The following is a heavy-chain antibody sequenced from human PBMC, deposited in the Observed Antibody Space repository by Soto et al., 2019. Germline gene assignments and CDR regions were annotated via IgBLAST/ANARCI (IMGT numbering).Heavy chain of an antibody. CDR1: GFTFSSYA. V-gene: IGHV3-30-3*01. D-gene: IGHD4-17*01. CDR2: ISYDGSNK. J-gene: IGHJ4*02. CDR3: ARDPSHDYGDYHLDY. Sequence: QVQLVESGGGVVQPGRSLRLSCAASGFTFSSYAMHWVRQAPGKGLEWVAVISYDGSNKYYADSVKGRFTISRDNSKNTLYLQMNSLRAEDTAVYYCARDPSHDYGDYHLDYWGQGTLVTVSS.